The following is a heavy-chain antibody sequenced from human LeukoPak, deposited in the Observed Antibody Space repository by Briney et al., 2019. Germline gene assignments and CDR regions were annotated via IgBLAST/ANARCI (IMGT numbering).Heavy chain of an antibody. CDR2: TSSSGNST. CDR3: AKGERLDY. CDR1: GFTFSNSA. D-gene: IGHD1-26*01. J-gene: IGHJ4*02. V-gene: IGHV3-23*01. Sequence: EGSLRLSCAASGFTFSNSAMNWVRQAPGKGLEWVSITSSSGNSTFYADSVKGRFTISRDNSKNTLYLQMNSLRAEDTAVYYRAKGERLDYWGQGTLVTVSS.